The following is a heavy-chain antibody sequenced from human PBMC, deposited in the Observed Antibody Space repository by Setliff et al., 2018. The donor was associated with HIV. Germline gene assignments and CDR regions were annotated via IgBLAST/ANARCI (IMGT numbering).Heavy chain of an antibody. CDR1: GFTFSSYG. D-gene: IGHD3-10*01. CDR3: ASGMVRGVTPGFDY. V-gene: IGHV3-30*02. Sequence: QLGGSLRLPCVASGFTFSSYGMHWVRQAPGKGLEWVAFIRSDGSNKYYADSVKCRFTISRDNSKNTLYLQMNSLRADDTAVYYCASGMVRGVTPGFDYWGQGTLVTVSS. J-gene: IGHJ4*02. CDR2: IRSDGSNK.